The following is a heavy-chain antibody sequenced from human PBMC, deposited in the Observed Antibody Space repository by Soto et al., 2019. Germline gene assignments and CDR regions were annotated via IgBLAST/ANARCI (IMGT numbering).Heavy chain of an antibody. CDR3: ASGYSYGYYYYGMDV. Sequence: EVQLVESGGGLVQPGGSLRLSCAASGFTFSDHYMDWVRQAPGKGLEWVGRTRNKANSYTTEYAASVKGRFTISRDDSKNSLDLQMNSLKTEDTAVYYCASGYSYGYYYYGMDVWGQGTTVTVSS. V-gene: IGHV3-72*01. J-gene: IGHJ6*02. CDR1: GFTFSDHY. D-gene: IGHD5-18*01. CDR2: TRNKANSYTT.